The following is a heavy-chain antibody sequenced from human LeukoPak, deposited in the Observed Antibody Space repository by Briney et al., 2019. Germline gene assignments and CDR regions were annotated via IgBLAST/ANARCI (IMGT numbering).Heavy chain of an antibody. Sequence: GGSLRLSCAASGFTFSSYAMSWVRQAPGKGLEWVSAISGSGGSTYYADSVKGRFTISRDNSKNTLYLQMNSLRAEDTAVYYCAKDGIAARLYYYYYMDVWGKGTTVTVSS. CDR1: GFTFSSYA. V-gene: IGHV3-23*01. CDR3: AKDGIAARLYYYYYMDV. J-gene: IGHJ6*03. CDR2: ISGSGGST. D-gene: IGHD6-6*01.